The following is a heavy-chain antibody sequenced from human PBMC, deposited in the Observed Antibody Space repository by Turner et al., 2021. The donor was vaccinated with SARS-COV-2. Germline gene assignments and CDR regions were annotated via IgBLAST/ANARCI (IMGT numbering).Heavy chain of an antibody. V-gene: IGHV3-73*01. Sequence: EVHLLESGGGFVPPGGSLTLSCAASGFSFGDSAVHWVRQVSGKGMEWVGRIRSRLNNYGTSYSASVKGRFTISRDDSTGTAYLEMNGLQTEDTASYYCSGQDNGDDLEFWGQGTLVTVSS. CDR3: SGQDNGDDLEF. J-gene: IGHJ4*02. D-gene: IGHD4-17*01. CDR2: IRSRLNNYGT. CDR1: GFSFGDSA.